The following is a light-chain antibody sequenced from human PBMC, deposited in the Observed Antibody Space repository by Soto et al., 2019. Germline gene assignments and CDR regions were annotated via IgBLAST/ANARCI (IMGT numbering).Light chain of an antibody. Sequence: SPATLSLSPGERATLSCRASESISTYLGWYQQKPGQAPRPLIYDASNRATGIPARFSGSGSGTEFTLTISSLEPEDSAVYFCQQRSSGVTFGQGTRLEIK. CDR1: ESISTY. J-gene: IGKJ5*01. CDR2: DAS. V-gene: IGKV3-11*01. CDR3: QQRSSGVT.